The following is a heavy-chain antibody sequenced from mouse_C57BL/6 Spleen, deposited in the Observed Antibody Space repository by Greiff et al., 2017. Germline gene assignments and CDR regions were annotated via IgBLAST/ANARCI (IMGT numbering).Heavy chain of an antibody. CDR2: INPGSGGT. Sequence: VQLQQSGAELVRPGTSVKVSCKASGYAFPNYLLEWVKQRPGQGLEWIGVINPGSGGTNYNEKFKGKATLTADKSSSTAYMQLSSLTSEDSAVYFCAREGYLYWGQGTLVTVAA. CDR3: AREGYLY. J-gene: IGHJ3*01. D-gene: IGHD2-3*01. V-gene: IGHV1-54*01. CDR1: GYAFPNYL.